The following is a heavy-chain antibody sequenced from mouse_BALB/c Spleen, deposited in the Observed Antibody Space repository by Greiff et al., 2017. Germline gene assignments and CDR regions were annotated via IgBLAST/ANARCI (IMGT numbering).Heavy chain of an antibody. CDR1: GFSLTSYG. Sequence: QVQLQQSGPGLVQPSQSLSITCTVSGFSLTSYGVHWVRQSPGKGLEWLGVIWSGGSTDYNAAFISRLSISKDNSKSQVFFKMNSLQANDTAIYYCARNFYYGNNWYFDVWGAGTTVTVSS. V-gene: IGHV2-2*02. CDR2: IWSGGST. D-gene: IGHD2-1*01. J-gene: IGHJ1*01. CDR3: ARNFYYGNNWYFDV.